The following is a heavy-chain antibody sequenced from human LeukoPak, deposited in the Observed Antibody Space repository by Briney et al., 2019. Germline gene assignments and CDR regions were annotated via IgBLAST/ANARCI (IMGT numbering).Heavy chain of an antibody. V-gene: IGHV3-11*01. D-gene: IGHD3-10*01. CDR1: GFTFSDYY. CDR2: ISSSGSTI. CDR3: ARNSVMVRGVIDY. J-gene: IGHJ4*02. Sequence: GGSLRLSCAASGFTFSDYYMSWIRQAPGKGPEWVSYISSSGSTIYYADSVKGRFTISRDNAKNSLYLQMNSLRAEDTAVYYCARNSVMVRGVIDYWGQGTLVTVSS.